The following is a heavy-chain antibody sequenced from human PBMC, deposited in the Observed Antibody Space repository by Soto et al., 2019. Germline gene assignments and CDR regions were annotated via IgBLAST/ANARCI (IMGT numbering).Heavy chain of an antibody. CDR2: LHHSGTT. J-gene: IGHJ6*02. V-gene: IGHV4-4*02. CDR3: ARIYGSRTSCNINGMEI. CDR1: GGSISSSNW. Sequence: TLSLTCAVSGGSISSSNWWSWVRQPPGRGLEWIGTLHHSGTTYYNPSLKTRVTISLDTSKNQFSLKLSPVTDADTAVYYCARIYGSRTSCNINGMEIWGHGTTVTVSS. D-gene: IGHD2-2*02.